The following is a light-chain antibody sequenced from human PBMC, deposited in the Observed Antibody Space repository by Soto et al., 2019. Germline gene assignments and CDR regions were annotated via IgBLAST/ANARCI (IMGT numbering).Light chain of an antibody. CDR1: QSISSW. Sequence: DIQMTQSPSTLSASVGDRVTSTCRASQSISSWLAWYQQKPGKAPKLLIYDASSLESGVPSRFSGSGSGTEFTLTISSLQPDDFATYYCQQYNSFWTFGQGTKVEIK. CDR2: DAS. CDR3: QQYNSFWT. J-gene: IGKJ1*01. V-gene: IGKV1-5*01.